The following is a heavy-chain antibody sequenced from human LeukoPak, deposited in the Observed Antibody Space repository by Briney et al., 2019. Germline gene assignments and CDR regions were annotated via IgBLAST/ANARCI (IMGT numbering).Heavy chain of an antibody. CDR2: ISSSSSYI. J-gene: IGHJ4*02. Sequence: PGGSLRLSCAASGFTFSSYSMNWVRQAPGEGLEWVSSISSSSSYIYYADSVKGRFTISRDNAKNSLYLQMNSLRAEDTAVHYCARGSRVLRFLEWFPYYFDYWGQGTLVTVSS. V-gene: IGHV3-21*01. CDR3: ARGSRVLRFLEWFPYYFDY. CDR1: GFTFSSYS. D-gene: IGHD3-3*01.